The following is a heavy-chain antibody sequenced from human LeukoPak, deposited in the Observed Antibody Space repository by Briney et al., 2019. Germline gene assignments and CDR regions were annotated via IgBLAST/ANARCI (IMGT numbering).Heavy chain of an antibody. V-gene: IGHV3-48*02. CDR2: ISESSSTI. Sequence: QPGGSLRLSCAASGFTFRSYSMNWVRQAPGKGPEWVSYISESSSTIYYADSVKGRFTISRDNAKNSLYLQMNSLRDEDTAVYYCGSQLWAFDIWGQGTMVTVSS. CDR3: GSQLWAFDI. CDR1: GFTFRSYS. J-gene: IGHJ3*02. D-gene: IGHD3-16*01.